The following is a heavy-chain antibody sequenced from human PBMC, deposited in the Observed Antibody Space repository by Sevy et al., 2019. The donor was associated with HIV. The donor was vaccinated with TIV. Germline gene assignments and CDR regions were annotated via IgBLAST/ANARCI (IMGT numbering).Heavy chain of an antibody. D-gene: IGHD6-19*01. Sequence: GGSLRLSCAASGFTFSGSTTHWVRQASGKGLEWVGRIRSKANTYATAYAASVKGRFSISRDDSKNTAYLQMNSLKTEDTAEYYCSRQVVAVAGDYFDYWGQGTLVTVSS. CDR3: SRQVVAVAGDYFDY. CDR2: IRSKANTYAT. V-gene: IGHV3-73*01. CDR1: GFTFSGST. J-gene: IGHJ4*02.